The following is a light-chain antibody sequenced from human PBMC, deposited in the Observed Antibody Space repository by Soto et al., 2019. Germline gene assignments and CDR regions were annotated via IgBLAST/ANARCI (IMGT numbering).Light chain of an antibody. CDR1: LSISNS. V-gene: IGKV3-11*01. J-gene: IGKJ5*01. CDR2: DAS. CDR3: QQRGNWPIT. Sequence: EIVLTQSPATLSLSPGERAALSCRASLSISNSLAWYQQKPGQAPRLLIYDASNRATGIPARFSGSGSGTDFTLTISSLEPEDFAVYYCQQRGNWPITFGQGTRLEIK.